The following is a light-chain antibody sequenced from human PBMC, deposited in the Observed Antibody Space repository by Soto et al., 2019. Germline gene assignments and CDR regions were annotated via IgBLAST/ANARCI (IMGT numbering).Light chain of an antibody. Sequence: QSALTQSPSASGSPGQSVTISCTGTSSDVGGHNYVSWYQHHPDKAPKLIIYEVSKRPSGVPDRFSGSKSGNTASLTVSGLQAEDEAVYYCSSTAGNNNLVFGGGTKLTVL. CDR1: SSDVGGHNY. CDR3: SSTAGNNNLV. J-gene: IGLJ3*02. V-gene: IGLV2-8*01. CDR2: EVS.